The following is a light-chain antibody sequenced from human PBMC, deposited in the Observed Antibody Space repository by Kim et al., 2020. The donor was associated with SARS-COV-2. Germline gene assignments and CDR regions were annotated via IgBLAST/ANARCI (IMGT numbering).Light chain of an antibody. CDR1: SYNIGSNY. CDR3: AAWDDSLSGRV. Sequence: QSVLTQPPSASGTPGQRVTISCSGSSYNIGSNYVYWYQQLRGTAPKLLIYRNNQRPSGVPDRFSGSKSATSASLAISGLRSEDEADYYCAAWDDSLSGRVFGGGTQLTVL. CDR2: RNN. J-gene: IGLJ3*02. V-gene: IGLV1-47*01.